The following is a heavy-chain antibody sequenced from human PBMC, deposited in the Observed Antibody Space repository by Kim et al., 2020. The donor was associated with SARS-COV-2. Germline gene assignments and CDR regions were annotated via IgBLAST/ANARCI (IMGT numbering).Heavy chain of an antibody. V-gene: IGHV4-38-2*02. CDR1: GYSISSGYY. J-gene: IGHJ4*02. CDR3: ASGGRRLPFDY. D-gene: IGHD4-17*01. CDR2: IYHSGST. Sequence: SETLSLTCTVSGYSISSGYYWGWIRQPPGKGLEWIGSIYHSGSTYYNPSLKSRVTISVDTSKNQFSLKLSSVTAADTAVYYCASGGRRLPFDYWGQGTLV.